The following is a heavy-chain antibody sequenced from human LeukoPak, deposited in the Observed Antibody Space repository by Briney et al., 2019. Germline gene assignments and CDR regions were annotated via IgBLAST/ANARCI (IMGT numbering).Heavy chain of an antibody. D-gene: IGHD3-10*01. J-gene: IGHJ4*02. CDR1: GYTFTGHS. V-gene: IGHV1-2*02. CDR2: IKPNSGGT. CDR3: AKSRARREFGELIRTRIQPIDY. Sequence: ASVKVSCKASGYTFTGHSMYWVRQAPGQGLEWMGWIKPNSGGTNYAQKFQGRVTMTRDTSISTAYMELSRLRSDDTAVYYCAKSRARREFGELIRTRIQPIDYWGQGTLVTVSS.